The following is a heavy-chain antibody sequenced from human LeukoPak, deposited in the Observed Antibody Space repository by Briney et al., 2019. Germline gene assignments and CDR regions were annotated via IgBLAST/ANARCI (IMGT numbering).Heavy chain of an antibody. CDR1: GYTFTSYY. D-gene: IGHD3-9*01. J-gene: IGHJ4*02. Sequence: GGSLRLSCAASGYTFTSYYMHWVRQAPGQGLEWMGIINPSGGSTSYAQKFQGRVTMTRDMSTSTVYMELSSLRSEDTAVYYCARDNGVRYFDWLPGGFDYWGQGTLVTVSS. V-gene: IGHV1-46*01. CDR3: ARDNGVRYFDWLPGGFDY. CDR2: INPSGGST.